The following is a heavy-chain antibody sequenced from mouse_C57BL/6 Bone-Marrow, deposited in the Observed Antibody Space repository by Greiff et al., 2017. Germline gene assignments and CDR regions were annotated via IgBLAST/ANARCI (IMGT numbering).Heavy chain of an antibody. V-gene: IGHV5-17*01. CDR2: ISSGSSTI. J-gene: IGHJ4*01. CDR3: AGGGSCPYYAMDY. CDR1: GFTFSDYG. Sequence: EVKLMESGGGLVKPGGSLKLSCAASGFTFSDYGMHWVRQAPEKGLEWVAYISSGSSTIYYADTVKGRFTISRDNAMNTLFLQMTSLRSEDTAMYYCAGGGSCPYYAMDYWGQGTSVTVSS. D-gene: IGHD1-1*01.